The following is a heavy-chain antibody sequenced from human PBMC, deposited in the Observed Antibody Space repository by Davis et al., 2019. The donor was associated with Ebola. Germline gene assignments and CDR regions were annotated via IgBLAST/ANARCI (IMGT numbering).Heavy chain of an antibody. Sequence: GSLRLSCTASGGSISSYYWSWIRQPPGKGLEWIGYIYYSGSTNYNPSLKSRVTISVDTSKNQFSLKLSSVTAADTAVYYCARVYYYDSSFDYWGQGTLVTVSS. V-gene: IGHV4-59*08. CDR2: IYYSGST. J-gene: IGHJ4*02. CDR3: ARVYYYDSSFDY. D-gene: IGHD3-22*01. CDR1: GGSISSYY.